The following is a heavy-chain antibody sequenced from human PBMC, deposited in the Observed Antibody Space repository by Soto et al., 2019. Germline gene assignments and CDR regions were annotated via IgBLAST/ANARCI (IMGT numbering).Heavy chain of an antibody. CDR1: GGSVSSGSYY. J-gene: IGHJ5*02. Sequence: SETLSLTCTVSGGSVSSGSYYWSWIRQPPGKGLEWIGYIYYSGSTNYNPSLKSRVTISVDTSKNQFSLKLSSVTAADTAVYYCARDRSKDYYGSGSYARFDPWGQGTLVTVSS. CDR3: ARDRSKDYYGSGSYARFDP. D-gene: IGHD3-10*01. V-gene: IGHV4-61*01. CDR2: IYYSGST.